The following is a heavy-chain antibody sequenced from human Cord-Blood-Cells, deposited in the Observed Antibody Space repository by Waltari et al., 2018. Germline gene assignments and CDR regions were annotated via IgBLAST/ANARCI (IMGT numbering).Heavy chain of an antibody. D-gene: IGHD3-9*01. J-gene: IGHJ4*02. CDR3: ARDASYDILTGYYDY. CDR2: IYYSGST. Sequence: QVQLQESGPGLVKPSETLSLTCPVSGGSISRHYWRWIRQPPGKGLEWIGYIYYSGSTNYNPSLKSRVTISVDTSKNQFSLKLSSVTAADTAVYYCARDASYDILTGYYDYWGQGTLVTVSS. V-gene: IGHV4-59*11. CDR1: GGSISRHY.